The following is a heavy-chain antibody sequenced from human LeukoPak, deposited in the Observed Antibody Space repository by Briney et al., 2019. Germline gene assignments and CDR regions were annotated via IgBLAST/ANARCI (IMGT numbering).Heavy chain of an antibody. Sequence: GGTLRLSCAVSGFIFDDYAMHWVRQAPGKGLEWVSGISWNSGRIGYADSVKGRFTISRDNAKYSLYLQMNSLRPEDTALYYCAKDAHYGGPSGVAYWGQGTLVTVSS. V-gene: IGHV3-9*01. CDR2: ISWNSGRI. CDR1: GFIFDDYA. J-gene: IGHJ4*02. CDR3: AKDAHYGGPSGVAY. D-gene: IGHD4-23*01.